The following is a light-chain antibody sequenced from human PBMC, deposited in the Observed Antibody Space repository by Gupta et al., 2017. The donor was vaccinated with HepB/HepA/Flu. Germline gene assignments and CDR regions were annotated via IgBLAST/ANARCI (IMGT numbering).Light chain of an antibody. V-gene: IGKV4-1*01. CDR3: QQDHTIPWT. Sequence: DIVMTQSQASLAVSLGERATINCKSSQSVLYSSDNNNYLSWYQQKPGQPPKLLIYWASAREYGVPDRFSDSGSGTDFTLTISSLQAEDVAVYYCQQDHTIPWTFGQGTKVEIK. CDR2: WAS. CDR1: QSVLYSSDNNNY. J-gene: IGKJ1*01.